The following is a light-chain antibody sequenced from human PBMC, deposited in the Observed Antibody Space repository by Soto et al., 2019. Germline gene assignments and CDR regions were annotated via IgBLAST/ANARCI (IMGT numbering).Light chain of an antibody. J-gene: IGKJ1*01. Sequence: EVVMTQSPATLSVSPGERATLSCRASQSVSSNLAWYQQKPGQAPRLLIYGASARSTGIPARFSGSGSGTDFTLTIGSLQSEDFAVNYCQQYNNWPETFGQGTKVEIK. CDR2: GAS. CDR3: QQYNNWPET. V-gene: IGKV3-15*01. CDR1: QSVSSN.